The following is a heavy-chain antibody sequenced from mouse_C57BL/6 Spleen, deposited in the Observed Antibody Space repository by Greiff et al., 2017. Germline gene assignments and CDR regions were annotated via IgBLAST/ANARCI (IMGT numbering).Heavy chain of an antibody. V-gene: IGHV14-4*01. CDR2: IDPENGDT. D-gene: IGHD1-1*01. Sequence: EVQVVESGAELVRPGASVKLSCTASGFNIKDDYMHWVKQRPEQGLEWIGWIDPENGDTEYASKFQGKATITADTSSNTAYLQLSSLTSEDTAVYYCTPQALYGSSYWFAYWGQGTLVTVSA. CDR3: TPQALYGSSYWFAY. J-gene: IGHJ3*01. CDR1: GFNIKDDY.